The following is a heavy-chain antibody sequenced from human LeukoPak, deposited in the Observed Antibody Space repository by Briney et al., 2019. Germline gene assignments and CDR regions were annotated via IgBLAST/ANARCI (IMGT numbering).Heavy chain of an antibody. J-gene: IGHJ6*03. CDR1: GYTFSSYY. D-gene: IGHD1-26*01. Sequence: ASVKVSCEASGYTFSSYYMHCVRQAPGQGLECVGIINPSGGSKNYAQKFQGRVTITADKSTSTAYMELSSVRSEDTAVYYSARGYSGSNYYYYYMDVWGKGTTVTVSS. V-gene: IGHV1-46*01. CDR3: ARGYSGSNYYYYYMDV. CDR2: INPSGGSK.